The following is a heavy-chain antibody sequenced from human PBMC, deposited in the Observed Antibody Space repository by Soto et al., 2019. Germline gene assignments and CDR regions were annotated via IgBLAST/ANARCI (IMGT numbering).Heavy chain of an antibody. V-gene: IGHV3-23*01. CDR2: ISGSGGST. J-gene: IGHJ4*02. CDR3: AKDLLESAIFGVVIIGRTENPGFDY. Sequence: GGSLRLSCAASGFTFSSYAMSWVRQAPGKGLEWVSAISGSGGSTYYADSVKGRFTISRDNSKNTPYLQMNSLRAEDTAVYYCAKDLLESAIFGVVIIGRTENPGFDYWGQGTLVTVSS. D-gene: IGHD3-3*01. CDR1: GFTFSSYA.